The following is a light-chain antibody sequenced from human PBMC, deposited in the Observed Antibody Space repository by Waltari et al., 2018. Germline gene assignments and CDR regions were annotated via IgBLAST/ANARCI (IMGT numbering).Light chain of an antibody. CDR3: HQYENFPYS. J-gene: IGKJ2*03. V-gene: IGKV3D-15*01. CDR1: QSISDS. CDR2: GAS. Sequence: EIVMTQSPATLSVSPGERATLSCTASQSISDSLGWYQQRPGQAPRLLIYGASTRATGIPARFSGSGSGTEFTLTISSLQSEDFAVYYCHQYENFPYSFGQGTKLEIK.